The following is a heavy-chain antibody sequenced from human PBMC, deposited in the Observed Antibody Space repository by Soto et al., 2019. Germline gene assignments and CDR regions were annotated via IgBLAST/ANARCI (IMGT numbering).Heavy chain of an antibody. Sequence: QVQLQESGPGLVKPSQTLSLTCTVSGGSISSGGYYWSWIRQHPGKGLEWIGYIYYSGSTYYNPSLKSRVTISVDTSKNQFSLKLSSVTAADTAVYYCARLRNYYGSGRALYYFDYWGQGTLVTVSS. CDR2: IYYSGST. CDR3: ARLRNYYGSGRALYYFDY. J-gene: IGHJ4*02. V-gene: IGHV4-31*03. D-gene: IGHD3-10*01. CDR1: GGSISSGGYY.